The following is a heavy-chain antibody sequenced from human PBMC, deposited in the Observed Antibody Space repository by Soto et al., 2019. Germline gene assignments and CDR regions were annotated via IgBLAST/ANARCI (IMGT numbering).Heavy chain of an antibody. Sequence: EVQLLESGGGLVQPGGSLRLSCAASGFTFSSYAMSWVRQAPGKGLEWVSAISGSGGSTYYADSVKGRFTISRDNSKNTLYLQMNSLRAEDTAVYYCAKKYCSGGSCYFNEDGGYGCDYWGQGTLVTVSS. CDR2: ISGSGGST. CDR1: GFTFSSYA. CDR3: AKKYCSGGSCYFNEDGGYGCDY. V-gene: IGHV3-23*01. J-gene: IGHJ4*02. D-gene: IGHD2-15*01.